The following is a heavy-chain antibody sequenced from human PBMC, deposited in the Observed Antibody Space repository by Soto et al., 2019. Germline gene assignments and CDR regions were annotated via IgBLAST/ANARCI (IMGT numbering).Heavy chain of an antibody. J-gene: IGHJ4*02. D-gene: IGHD3-10*01. V-gene: IGHV3-23*01. CDR1: GFSFSSYA. CDR3: AKDIRGLRGAYYFDN. CDR2: ISGSGSIT. Sequence: EVQLLESGGGLVQPGGSLRLSCAASGFSFSSYAMTWVRQAPGKGLEWVSAISGSGSITYYADSVKGRFTISRDNSKHTLDLQMNSLRAEDTAVYYCAKDIRGLRGAYYFDNWGQGILVTVSS.